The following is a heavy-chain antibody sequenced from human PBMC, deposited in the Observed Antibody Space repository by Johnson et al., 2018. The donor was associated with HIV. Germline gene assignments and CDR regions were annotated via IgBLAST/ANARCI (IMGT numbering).Heavy chain of an antibody. V-gene: IGHV3-9*01. CDR3: ASPYGDGGGVDI. CDR1: GFTFDDYA. CDR2: ISWNSGSI. Sequence: VQLVESGGGLVQPGRSLRLSCAASGFTFDDYAMHWVRQAPGKGLEWVSGISWNSGSIGYADSVKGRFTISRDNTKNSLYLQMNSLRGEDTAVYYCASPYGDGGGVDIWGHGTMVTVSS. D-gene: IGHD4-17*01. J-gene: IGHJ3*02.